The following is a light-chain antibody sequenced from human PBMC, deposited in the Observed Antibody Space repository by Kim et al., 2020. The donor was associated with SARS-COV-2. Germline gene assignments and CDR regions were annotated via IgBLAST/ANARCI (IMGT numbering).Light chain of an antibody. J-gene: IGLJ3*02. CDR1: KLGDKY. CDR3: QAWDSSGRV. V-gene: IGLV3-1*01. CDR2: QDS. Sequence: VSPGQTASITCSGDKLGDKYACWYQQKPGQSPVLVIYQDSKRPSGIPERFSGSNSGNTATLTISGTQAMDEADYYCQAWDSSGRVFGGGTQLTVL.